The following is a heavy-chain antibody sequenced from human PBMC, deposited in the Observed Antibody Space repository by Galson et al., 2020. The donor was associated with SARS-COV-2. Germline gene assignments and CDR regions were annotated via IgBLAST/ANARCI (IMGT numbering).Heavy chain of an antibody. V-gene: IGHV4-61*01. D-gene: IGHD2-15*01. CDR3: ARAVFNYSGVSCLAPYYYYGMDV. Sequence: SETLSLTCTVSGGSFSSCSIYWSWNPPPTGLGREWIGYSSYSGSTNYNPAIKSRVTTSVHTNNNQFSLKMSSVTAAATAVYYCARAVFNYSGVSCLAPYYYYGMDVWGQGTTVTVSS. CDR2: SSYSGST. CDR1: GGSFSSCSIY. J-gene: IGHJ6*02.